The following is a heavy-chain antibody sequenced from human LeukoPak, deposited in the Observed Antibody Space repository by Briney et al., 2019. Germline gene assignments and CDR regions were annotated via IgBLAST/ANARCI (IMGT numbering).Heavy chain of an antibody. CDR3: ARGPYYYMDV. V-gene: IGHV3-64*01. CDR1: GFTFSSYA. J-gene: IGHJ6*03. Sequence: GSLRLSGAASGFTFSSYAMHWVRQAPGKGLEYVSAISSNGGSTYYANSVKGRFTISRDNSKKTLYLQMGSLRAEDMAVYYCARGPYYYMDVWGKGTAVTISS. CDR2: ISSNGGST.